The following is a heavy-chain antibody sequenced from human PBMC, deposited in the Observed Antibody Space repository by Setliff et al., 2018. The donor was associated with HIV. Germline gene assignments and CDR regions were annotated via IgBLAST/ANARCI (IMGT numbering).Heavy chain of an antibody. CDR3: ARGGKFHRSSLRAYNWFDP. CDR2: IYYSGTT. CDR1: SGSIRSHY. V-gene: IGHV4-59*11. J-gene: IGHJ5*02. Sequence: SETLSLTCSVSSGSIRSHYWSWIRQPPGKGLEWIGYIYYSGTTNYNPSLKSRVTISVDTSKSQFSLKLTSVTAADTAVYYCARGGKFHRSSLRAYNWFDPWGQGTLVTVSS. D-gene: IGHD2-15*01.